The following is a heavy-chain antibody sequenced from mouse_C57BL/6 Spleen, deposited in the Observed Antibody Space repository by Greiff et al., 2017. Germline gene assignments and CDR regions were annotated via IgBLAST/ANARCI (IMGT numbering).Heavy chain of an antibody. Sequence: VQLQQSGPELVKPGASVKISCKASGYSFTDYNMNWVKQSNGQSLEWIGVINPNYGTTSYNQKFKGKATLTVDQSSSTAYMQLNSLTSEDAAVYYRARASTRGTTRAFHHWRQGTTLTVCS. D-gene: IGHD3-3*01. CDR2: INPNYGTT. CDR3: ARASTRGTTRAFHH. CDR1: GYSFTDYN. J-gene: IGHJ2*01. V-gene: IGHV1-39*01.